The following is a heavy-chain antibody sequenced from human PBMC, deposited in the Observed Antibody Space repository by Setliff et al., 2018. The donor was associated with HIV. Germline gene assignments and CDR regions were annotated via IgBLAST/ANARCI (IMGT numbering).Heavy chain of an antibody. CDR1: GYTFSDYG. V-gene: IGHV1-18*01. Sequence: RASVKVSCKASGYTFSDYGISWVRQAPGQGLEWMGWISGYNGNTNFAQKLQGRVTMTTDTSTSTAYMELRSLRSDDTAVYYCARGGTNGAPGYYYMDVWGKGTTVTVSS. J-gene: IGHJ6*03. CDR3: ARGGTNGAPGYYYMDV. CDR2: ISGYNGNT. D-gene: IGHD2-8*01.